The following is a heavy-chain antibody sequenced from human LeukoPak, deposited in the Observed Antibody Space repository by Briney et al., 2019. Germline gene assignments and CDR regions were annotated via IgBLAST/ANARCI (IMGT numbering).Heavy chain of an antibody. CDR2: ISSNGGST. CDR3: ARLAYCSGGCYGNTDY. V-gene: IGHV3-64*01. D-gene: IGHD2-21*02. J-gene: IGHJ4*02. Sequence: PGGSLRLSCAASGFTFSSYGMHWVRQAPGKGLEYVSAISSNGGSTYYANSVKGRFTISRDNSKNTLYLQMGSLRTEDMAVYYCARLAYCSGGCYGNTDYWGQGTLVTVSS. CDR1: GFTFSSYG.